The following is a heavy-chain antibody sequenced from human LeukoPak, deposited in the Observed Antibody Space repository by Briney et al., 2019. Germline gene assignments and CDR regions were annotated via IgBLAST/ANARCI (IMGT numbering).Heavy chain of an antibody. V-gene: IGHV4-38-2*02. J-gene: IGHJ4*02. CDR3: ARVRLWFGDHLDDY. Sequence: PSETLSLTCTVPGYSISSGYYWGWIRQPPGKGLEWIGSIYHGGSTYYNPSLKSRITMSVDTSKNQFSLKLTSVTAADTAVYYCARVRLWFGDHLDDYWGQGTLVTVSS. CDR2: IYHGGST. D-gene: IGHD3-10*01. CDR1: GYSISSGYY.